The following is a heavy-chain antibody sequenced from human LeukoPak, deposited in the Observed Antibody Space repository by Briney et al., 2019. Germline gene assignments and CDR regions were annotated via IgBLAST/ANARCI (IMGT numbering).Heavy chain of an antibody. J-gene: IGHJ3*02. CDR3: EKLRSSTSSDAFDI. CDR1: GFTVNSNY. Sequence: GGSLRLSCAASGFTVNSNYMSWVRQAPGKGLEWVSGISGGGDTTFYADSVKGRFTISRDNSKNMLYLQMNSLRAEDTAVYYCEKLRSSTSSDAFDIWGQGTMVTVSS. D-gene: IGHD2-2*01. CDR2: ISGGGDTT. V-gene: IGHV3-23*01.